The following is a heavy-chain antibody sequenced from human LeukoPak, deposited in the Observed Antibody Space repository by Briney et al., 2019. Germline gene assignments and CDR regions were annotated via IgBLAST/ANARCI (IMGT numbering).Heavy chain of an antibody. Sequence: ASVKVSCKVSGYTLTELSMHWVRQAPGKGLEWMGGFDPEDGETIYAQKFQGRVTMTEDTSTDTAYMELSSLRSEDTAVYYCATAVNSRGFLEWFPGAFDIWGQGTMVTVSS. V-gene: IGHV1-24*01. CDR3: ATAVNSRGFLEWFPGAFDI. CDR2: FDPEDGET. D-gene: IGHD3-3*01. J-gene: IGHJ3*02. CDR1: GYTLTELS.